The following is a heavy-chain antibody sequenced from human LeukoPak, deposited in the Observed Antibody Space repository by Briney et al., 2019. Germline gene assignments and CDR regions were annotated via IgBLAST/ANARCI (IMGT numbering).Heavy chain of an antibody. J-gene: IGHJ4*02. Sequence: PSETLSLTCTVSGGSISNSSYYWGWIRQPPGKGLEWIGSIYYSGSTYYNPSLKSRVTISVDTSKIQFSLKLSSVTAADTAVYCCARYSGSYFLFDYWGQGTLVTVSS. D-gene: IGHD1-26*01. CDR2: IYYSGST. CDR1: GGSISNSSYY. CDR3: ARYSGSYFLFDY. V-gene: IGHV4-39*01.